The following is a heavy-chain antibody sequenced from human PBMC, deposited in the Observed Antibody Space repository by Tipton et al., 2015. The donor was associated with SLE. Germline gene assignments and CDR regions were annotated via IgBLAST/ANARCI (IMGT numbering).Heavy chain of an antibody. CDR3: ARSTKRGDFDY. V-gene: IGHV3-13*01. D-gene: IGHD2-8*01. J-gene: IGHJ4*02. Sequence: SLRLSCAASGFTFSSYEMNWVRQATGKGLEWVSAIGTAGDTYYPGSVKGRFTISRENAKNSLYLQMNSLRAGDTAVYYCARSTKRGDFDYWGQGTLVTVSS. CDR1: GFTFSSYE. CDR2: IGTAGDT.